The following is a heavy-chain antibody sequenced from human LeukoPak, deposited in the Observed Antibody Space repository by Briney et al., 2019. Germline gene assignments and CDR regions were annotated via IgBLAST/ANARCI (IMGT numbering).Heavy chain of an antibody. D-gene: IGHD5-12*01. CDR3: ARSFHSGYDYFDY. Sequence: SVKVSCKASGGTFSSYAISWVRQAPGQGLEWMGGIIPIFGTANYAQKFQGRVTITADESTSTAYMELSSLRSEDTAVYYCARSFHSGYDYFDYRGQGTLVTVSS. CDR1: GGTFSSYA. J-gene: IGHJ4*02. CDR2: IIPIFGTA. V-gene: IGHV1-69*01.